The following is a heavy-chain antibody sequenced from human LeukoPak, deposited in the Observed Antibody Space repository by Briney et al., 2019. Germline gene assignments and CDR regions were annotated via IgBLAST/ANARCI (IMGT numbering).Heavy chain of an antibody. CDR1: GFTFSSYS. CDR2: ISGSGGST. J-gene: IGHJ4*02. D-gene: IGHD6-6*01. V-gene: IGHV3-23*01. CDR3: AKAPTRPTWYSSSPDYFDY. Sequence: GGSLRLSCAASGFTFSSYSMNWVRQAPGKGLEWVSAISGSGGSTYYADSVKGRFTISRDNSKNTLYLQMNSLRAEDTAVYYCAKAPTRPTWYSSSPDYFDYWGQGTLVTVSS.